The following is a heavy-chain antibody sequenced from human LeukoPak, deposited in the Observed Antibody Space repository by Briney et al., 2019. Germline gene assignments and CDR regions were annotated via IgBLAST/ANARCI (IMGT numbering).Heavy chain of an antibody. V-gene: IGHV4-59*08. J-gene: IGHJ4*02. D-gene: IGHD2-2*01. CDR2: FYYSGST. CDR1: GGSISSYY. Sequence: SETLSLTCTASGGSISSYYWSWIRQPPGKGLEWIGYFYYSGSTNYNPSLKSRVTISVDTSKNQFSLKLSSVPAADTAVYYCARHLVPAPALDSWGQGTLVTVSS. CDR3: ARHLVPAPALDS.